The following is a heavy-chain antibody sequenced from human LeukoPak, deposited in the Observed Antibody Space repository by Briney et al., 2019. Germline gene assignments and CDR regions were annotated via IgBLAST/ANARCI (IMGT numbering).Heavy chain of an antibody. CDR1: GFTFSSYS. J-gene: IGHJ4*02. CDR2: ISSSSSYI. V-gene: IGHV3-21*01. CDR3: ARDTDPYCGGDCDRDY. Sequence: GGSLRLSCAASGFTFSSYSMNWVRQAPGKGLEWVSSISSSSSYIYYAASVKGRFTISRANAKNSLYLQMNSLRAEDTAVYYCARDTDPYCGGDCDRDYWGQGTLVTVSS. D-gene: IGHD2-21*02.